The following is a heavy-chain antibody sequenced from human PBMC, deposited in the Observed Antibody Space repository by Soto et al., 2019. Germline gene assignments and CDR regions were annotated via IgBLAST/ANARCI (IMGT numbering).Heavy chain of an antibody. D-gene: IGHD3-3*01. J-gene: IGHJ6*02. Sequence: QVQLQESGPGMVKPSQTLSLTCTISSDSNSSGGYYWSWISQHPGKGLEWIGYIYYSGSTYYNPSLKIRVTISVDTSKNQFSLKLSSVTAADTAVYYCASCPGGSDFWSGYYSPYGNYGMDVWGQGTTVTVSS. CDR3: ASCPGGSDFWSGYYSPYGNYGMDV. V-gene: IGHV4-31*03. CDR1: SDSNSSGGYY. CDR2: IYYSGST.